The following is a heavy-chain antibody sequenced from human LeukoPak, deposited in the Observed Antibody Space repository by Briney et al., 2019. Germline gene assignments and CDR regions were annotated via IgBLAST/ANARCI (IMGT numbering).Heavy chain of an antibody. Sequence: SETLSLTCTVSGGSISSRSYYWGWIPPPPGKGLEWDGSIYYSGSNYYNPSLKSRVTISVDTSKNQFSLKLSSVTAADRAVYYCARRVSGELLRYWYFDRWGRGTLVTVSS. CDR3: ARRVSGELLRYWYFDR. CDR1: GGSISSRSYY. CDR2: IYYSGSN. V-gene: IGHV4-39*01. D-gene: IGHD1-26*01. J-gene: IGHJ2*01.